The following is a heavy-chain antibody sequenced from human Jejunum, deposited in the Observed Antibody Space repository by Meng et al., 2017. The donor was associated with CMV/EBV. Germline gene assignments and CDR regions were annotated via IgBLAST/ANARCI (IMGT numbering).Heavy chain of an antibody. V-gene: IGHV3-7*01. CDR3: ARGGITVFGVVIIDYYGMDV. J-gene: IGHJ6*02. CDR1: YW. D-gene: IGHD3-3*01. CDR2: INQDGSET. Sequence: YWMSWVRQATGKGLEWVANINQDGSETYYVESVRGRFSISRDNAKNSLYLQMSSLRAEDTAVYFCARGGITVFGVVIIDYYGMDVWGQGTTVTVSS.